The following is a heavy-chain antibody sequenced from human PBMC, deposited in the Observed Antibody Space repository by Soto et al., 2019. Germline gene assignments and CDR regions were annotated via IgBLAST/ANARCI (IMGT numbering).Heavy chain of an antibody. CDR3: ARARRGIGATIPPAYYYFAY. Sequence: QVQLQESGPGLVKPSQTLSLTCTVSGGSISSGGYYWSWIRQHPGTGVEWIGYIYYSGRTYYNPSLKSRVTISVDTAKNQLSRKVSSVSAADTAVYYCARARRGIGATIPPAYYYFAYWGQGTRVTVSA. V-gene: IGHV4-31*03. CDR1: GGSISSGGYY. CDR2: IYYSGRT. D-gene: IGHD5-12*01. J-gene: IGHJ4*02.